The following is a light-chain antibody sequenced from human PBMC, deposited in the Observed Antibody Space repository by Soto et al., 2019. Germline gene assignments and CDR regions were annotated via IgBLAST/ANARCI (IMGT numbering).Light chain of an antibody. Sequence: DIQMTQSPSSLSASVGDRVTITCRASHSISSYLNWYQQKPGKAPKLLIYAVSTLQGGVPPRFSGSGSGTDFTLTISSLQPEDFAIYYCQQSYNTPRTLGQGTKLEIK. J-gene: IGKJ2*01. CDR3: QQSYNTPRT. V-gene: IGKV1-39*01. CDR1: HSISSY. CDR2: AVS.